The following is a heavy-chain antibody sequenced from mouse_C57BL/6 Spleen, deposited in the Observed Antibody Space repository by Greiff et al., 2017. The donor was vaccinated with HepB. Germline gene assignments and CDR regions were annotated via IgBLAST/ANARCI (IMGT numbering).Heavy chain of an antibody. CDR3: ARPGTYYYAMDY. CDR1: GYAFSSYW. D-gene: IGHD4-1*01. CDR2: IYPGDGDT. J-gene: IGHJ4*01. Sequence: VKLQESGAELVKPGASVKISCKASGYAFSSYWMNWVKQRPGKGLEWIGQIYPGDGDTNYNGKFKGKATLTADKSSSTAYIQLSSLTSEDSAVYFCARPGTYYYAMDYWGQGTSVTVSS. V-gene: IGHV1-80*01.